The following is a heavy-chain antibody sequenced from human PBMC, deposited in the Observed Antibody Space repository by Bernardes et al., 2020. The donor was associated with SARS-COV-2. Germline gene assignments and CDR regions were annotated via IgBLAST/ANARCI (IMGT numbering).Heavy chain of an antibody. J-gene: IGHJ6*02. V-gene: IGHV3-48*04. Sequence: GGSLRLSCSASGFTFSSYAMHWVRQAPGKGLEWVSYISSGSSRMTYADSVKGRFTISRDNAKNSLYLQMNSLTAEDTAVYYCARDVWGTTVVRGAITTTLYYYGMDVWGQGTTVTVSS. CDR2: ISSGSSRM. D-gene: IGHD3-10*01. CDR1: GFTFSSYA. CDR3: ARDVWGTTVVRGAITTTLYYYGMDV.